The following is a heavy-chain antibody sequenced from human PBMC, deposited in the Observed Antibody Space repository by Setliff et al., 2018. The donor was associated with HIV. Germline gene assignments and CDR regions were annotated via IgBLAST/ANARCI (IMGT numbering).Heavy chain of an antibody. CDR3: ARRSGYDWGGAYYYGMDV. Sequence: GESLKISCKGSGYSFTSYWIGWVRPMPGKGLEWMGTIYPGDSDTRYSPSFQGQVTISADKSISTAYLQWSSLKASDTAMYYCARRSGYDWGGAYYYGMDVWGEGTAVTVS. D-gene: IGHD5-12*01. CDR1: GYSFTSYW. V-gene: IGHV5-51*01. CDR2: IYPGDSDT. J-gene: IGHJ6*02.